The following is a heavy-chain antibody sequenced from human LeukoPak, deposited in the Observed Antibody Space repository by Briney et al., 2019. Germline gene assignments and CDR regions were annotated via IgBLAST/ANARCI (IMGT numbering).Heavy chain of an antibody. CDR2: IYYSGST. J-gene: IGHJ3*02. CDR3: ARDTPGDAFDI. D-gene: IGHD2-15*01. V-gene: IGHV4-30-4*08. CDR1: GGSISSGDYY. Sequence: SQTLSLTCTVSGGSISSGDYYWSWIRQPPGTGLEWIGYIYYSGSTYYNPSLKSRVTISVDTSKNQFSLKLSSVTAADTAVYYCARDTPGDAFDIWGQGTMVTVSS.